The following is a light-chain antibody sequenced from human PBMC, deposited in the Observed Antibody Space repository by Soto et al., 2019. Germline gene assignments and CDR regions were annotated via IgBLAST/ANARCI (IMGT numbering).Light chain of an antibody. CDR1: SSDVGSDNR. CDR3: STYTSSSTYV. V-gene: IGLV2-18*02. CDR2: EVS. Sequence: QSALTQPPSVSGSPGQSVTISCTGTSSDVGSDNRVSWYEQSPGTAPKLMVYEVSNRPSGVPDRFSGSKSGNTAALTISGLQAEDEADDYCSTYTSSSTYVFGTGTKLTVI. J-gene: IGLJ1*01.